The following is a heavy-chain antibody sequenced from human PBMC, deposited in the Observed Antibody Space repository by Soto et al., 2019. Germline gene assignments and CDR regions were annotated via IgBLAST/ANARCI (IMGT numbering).Heavy chain of an antibody. CDR3: ARVPRGEPAGNAFDI. CDR1: GGSISSGGYY. Sequence: TLSLTCTVSGGSISSGGYYWSWIHQHPGKGLEWIGYIYYSGSTYYNPSLKSRVTISVDTSKNQFSLKLSSVTAADTAVYYCARVPRGEPAGNAFDIWGQGTMVTVSS. V-gene: IGHV4-31*03. D-gene: IGHD3-16*01. CDR2: IYYSGST. J-gene: IGHJ3*02.